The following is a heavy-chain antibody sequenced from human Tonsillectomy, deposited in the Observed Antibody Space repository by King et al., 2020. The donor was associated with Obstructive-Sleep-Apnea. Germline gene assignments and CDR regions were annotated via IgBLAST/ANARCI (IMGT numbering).Heavy chain of an antibody. CDR2: VYYSGRT. V-gene: IGHV4-59*01. J-gene: IGHJ6*02. D-gene: IGHD6-19*01. CDR3: ARGTGWYGVDV. CDR1: GGSIISYS. Sequence: QLQESGPGLVKPSETLSLTCTVSGGSIISYSWTWIRQPPGKGLEWIGPVYYSGRTHYKPSLKSPVTISADTSKNQFSLKFSSVTAPDTGVYYCARGTGWYGVDVWGQGTTVTVSS.